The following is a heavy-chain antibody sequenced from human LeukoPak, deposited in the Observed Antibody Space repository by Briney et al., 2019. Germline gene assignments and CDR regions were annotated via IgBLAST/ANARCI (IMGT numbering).Heavy chain of an antibody. CDR1: GGSLSGYY. J-gene: IGHJ6*02. V-gene: IGHV4-59*05. CDR3: GSGVVAATRGAPYYYYGMDV. Sequence: SETLSLTCGVVGGSLSGYYWTWIRQPPGKGLEWIGSIYYSGGTYYNPSLKSRVTISVDTSKNQFSLKLSSVTAADTAVYYCGSGVVAATRGAPYYYYGMDVWGQGTTVTVSS. CDR2: IYYSGGT. D-gene: IGHD2-15*01.